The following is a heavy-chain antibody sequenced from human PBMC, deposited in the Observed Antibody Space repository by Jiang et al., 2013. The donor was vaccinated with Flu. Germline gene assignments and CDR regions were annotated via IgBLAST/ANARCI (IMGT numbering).Heavy chain of an antibody. CDR1: GGSFSGYY. D-gene: IGHD3-9*01. CDR2: INHSGST. J-gene: IGHJ4*02. V-gene: IGHV4-34*01. CDR3: ARGGRGAYYDILTGYQPGFDY. Sequence: VALLKPSETLSLTCAVYGGSFSGYYWSWIRQPPGKGLEWIGEINHSGSTNYNPSLKSRVTISVDTSKNQVSLKLSSVTAADTAVYYCARGGRGAYYDILTGYQPGFDYWGQGTLVTVSS.